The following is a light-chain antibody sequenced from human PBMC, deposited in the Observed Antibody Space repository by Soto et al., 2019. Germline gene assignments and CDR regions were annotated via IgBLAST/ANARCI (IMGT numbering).Light chain of an antibody. Sequence: QSALIQPPSASGSPGQSITISCAGTSNDVGGYNYVSWYQQHPGKAPKLMIYEVSNRPSGVSNRFSGSKSVNTASLTISGLQAEDEADYYCSSYTSSSTLVFGTGTKLTVL. V-gene: IGLV2-14*01. CDR1: SNDVGGYNY. CDR2: EVS. J-gene: IGLJ1*01. CDR3: SSYTSSSTLV.